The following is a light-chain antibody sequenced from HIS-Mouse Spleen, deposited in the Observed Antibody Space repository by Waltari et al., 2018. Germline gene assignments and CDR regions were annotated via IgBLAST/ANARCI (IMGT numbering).Light chain of an antibody. CDR3: YSTDSSGNHRV. Sequence: SYELTQPPSVSVSPGQTARITCSGDALPTKYAYWYQQKSGQAPVLVIYEDSKRPSGIPWRFSGSSSGTIATLTISGAQVEDEADYYCYSTDSSGNHRVFGGGTKLTVL. V-gene: IGLV3-10*01. CDR2: EDS. CDR1: ALPTKY. J-gene: IGLJ2*01.